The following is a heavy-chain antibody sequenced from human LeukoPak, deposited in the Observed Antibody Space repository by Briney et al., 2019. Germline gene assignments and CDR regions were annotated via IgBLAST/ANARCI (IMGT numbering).Heavy chain of an antibody. V-gene: IGHV3-30*02. CDR2: IRNDGSNK. D-gene: IGHD2-21*02. CDR3: AKGVKHIVVVTAQHYFDY. CDR1: GFTFGSYG. Sequence: PGGSLRLSCAASGFTFGSYGMHWVRQAPGKGLEWVTLIRNDGSNKYYADSVKGRFTISRDNSKNTLYLQMNTLRAEDTAVYYCAKGVKHIVVVTAQHYFDYWGQGTLVTVSS. J-gene: IGHJ4*02.